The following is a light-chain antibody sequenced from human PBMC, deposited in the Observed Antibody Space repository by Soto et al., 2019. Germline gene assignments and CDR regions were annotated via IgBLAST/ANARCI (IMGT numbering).Light chain of an antibody. J-gene: IGKJ1*01. CDR3: QQSNTYSWT. Sequence: DIQMTQSPSILSASVGDRVTITCRASQRIDTWLAWYQQKPGKAPKLLIYMASSLESGVPSRFSGSGSGTEFTLTISNLQPDDFATYYCQQSNTYSWTFGQGTKVDIK. CDR2: MAS. V-gene: IGKV1-5*03. CDR1: QRIDTW.